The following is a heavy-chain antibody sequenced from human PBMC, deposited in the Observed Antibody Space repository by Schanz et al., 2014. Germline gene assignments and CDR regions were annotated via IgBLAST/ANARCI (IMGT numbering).Heavy chain of an antibody. J-gene: IGHJ5*02. D-gene: IGHD3-9*01. CDR1: GYTFTTYA. CDR3: AKAESDILTGSYSRLDP. V-gene: IGHV1-18*01. Sequence: QVQLVQSGAEVKKPGASVRVSCKASGYTFTTYAMSWVRQAPGQGLEWVGWISVYTGNTKYGQKVQGRVTMTADTSTNTAYMELRSQRSDDTAVYYCAKAESDILTGSYSRLDPWGQGTLVTVSS. CDR2: ISVYTGNT.